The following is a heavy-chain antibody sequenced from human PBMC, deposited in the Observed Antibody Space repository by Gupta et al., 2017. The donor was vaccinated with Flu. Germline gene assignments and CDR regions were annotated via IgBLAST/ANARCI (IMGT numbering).Heavy chain of an antibody. CDR2: IHGGDGRT. CDR3: ARNRGTGDLDY. V-gene: IGHV1-3*01. Sequence: QVQPVQSGAEGRKPGAPVKLSCETSGFTFTWYAVHWVRQAPGQRPEWMGWIHGGDGRTEYSQKFRGRVTITRDTSASTAHMEVSSLRSEDTAIYYCARNRGTGDLDYWGQGTLVTVSS. CDR1: GFTFTWYA. J-gene: IGHJ4*02. D-gene: IGHD7-27*01.